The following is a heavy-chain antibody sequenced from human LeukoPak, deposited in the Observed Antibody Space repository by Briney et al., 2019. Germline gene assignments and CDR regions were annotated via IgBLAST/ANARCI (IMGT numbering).Heavy chain of an antibody. CDR2: ISSSGTYV. J-gene: IGHJ6*02. CDR3: ARDGPNYVWGSYRYDYYGMDV. Sequence: GRSLRLSCAASGFTFSSYSMNWVRQAPGKGLEWVSSISSSGTYVYYADSVKGRFTISRDNAKNSLYLQMNSLRDEDTAVYYCARDGPNYVWGSYRYDYYGMDVWGQGTTVTVSS. CDR1: GFTFSSYS. V-gene: IGHV3-21*01. D-gene: IGHD3-16*02.